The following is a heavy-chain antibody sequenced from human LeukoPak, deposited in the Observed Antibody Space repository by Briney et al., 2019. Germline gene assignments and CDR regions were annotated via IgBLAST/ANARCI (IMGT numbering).Heavy chain of an antibody. CDR3: ARRTTSTAHSDY. CDR1: GGSISNYY. J-gene: IGHJ4*02. V-gene: IGHV4-59*08. Sequence: PSETLSLTCTVSGGSISNYYWSWIRRPPGKRLEWIAYVYYSGSTDYNPSLKSRVTISVDTSRNQFSLKLSSVTAADSAVYYCARRTTSTAHSDYWGQGILVTVSS. CDR2: VYYSGST. D-gene: IGHD1-1*01.